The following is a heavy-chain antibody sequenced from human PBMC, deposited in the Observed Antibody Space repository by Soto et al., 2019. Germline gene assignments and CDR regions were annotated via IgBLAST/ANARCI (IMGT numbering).Heavy chain of an antibody. CDR1: GFTFSSYG. CDR3: AREYSSSEYYFDY. Sequence: GGSLRLSCAASGFTFSSYGMHWVRQAPGKGLEWVAVIWYDGSNKYYADSVKGRFTISRDNSKNTLYLQMNSLRAEDTAVYYCAREYSSSEYYFDYWGQGTLVTVSS. J-gene: IGHJ4*02. CDR2: IWYDGSNK. V-gene: IGHV3-33*01. D-gene: IGHD6-13*01.